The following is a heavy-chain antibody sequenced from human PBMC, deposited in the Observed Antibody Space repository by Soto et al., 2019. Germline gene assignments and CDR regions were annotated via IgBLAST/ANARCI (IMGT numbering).Heavy chain of an antibody. D-gene: IGHD6-6*01. J-gene: IGHJ5*02. CDR1: GYTLTELS. V-gene: IGHV1-24*01. CDR3: ACGGVLAARLRRPIWFDP. CDR2: FDPEDGET. Sequence: ASVKVSCKVSGYTLTELSMHWVRQAPGKGLEWMGGFDPEDGETIYAQKFQGRVTMTEDTSTDTAYMELSSLRSEDTAVYYCACGGVLAARLRRPIWFDPWVQGNLVT.